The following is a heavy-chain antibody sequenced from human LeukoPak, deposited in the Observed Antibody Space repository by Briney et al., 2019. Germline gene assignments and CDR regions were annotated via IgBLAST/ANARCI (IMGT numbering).Heavy chain of an antibody. CDR1: GFTFSSYW. D-gene: IGHD3-22*01. V-gene: IGHV3-74*01. J-gene: IGHJ4*02. Sequence: GGSLRLSCAASGFTFSSYWMHWVRQAPGKGLVWVSCINSDGSSTSYADSVKGRFTISRDNAKNTLYLQMNSLRAEGTAVYYCARDRDDSSGYYDYWGQGTLVTVSS. CDR3: ARDRDDSSGYYDY. CDR2: INSDGSST.